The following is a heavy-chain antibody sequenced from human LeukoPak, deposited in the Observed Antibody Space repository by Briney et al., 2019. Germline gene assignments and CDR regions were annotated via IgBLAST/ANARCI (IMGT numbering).Heavy chain of an antibody. V-gene: IGHV3-11*04. J-gene: IGHJ5*02. CDR3: ARMWFGEESNWFDP. CDR2: ISSSGSTI. Sequence: LSLTCAVSSYSISSGSCWGWIRQAPGKGLEWVSYISSSGSTIYYADSVKGRFTISRDNAKNSLYLQMNSLRAEDTAVYYCARMWFGEESNWFDPWGQGTLVTVSS. D-gene: IGHD3-10*01. CDR1: SYSISSGSC.